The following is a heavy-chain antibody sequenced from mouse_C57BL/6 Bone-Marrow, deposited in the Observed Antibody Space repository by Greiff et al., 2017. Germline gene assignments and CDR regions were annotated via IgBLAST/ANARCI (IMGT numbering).Heavy chain of an antibody. CDR1: GYTFTSYW. Sequence: EVQLQQSGTVLARPGASVKMSCKTSGYTFTSYWMHWVKQRPGQGLEWIGAIYPGNSDTSHNQNFKGKGKLTAVTSASTAYMELSSLTNEDSAVYFCTKDYYGSSSYYVDYWGQGTTLTVSS. V-gene: IGHV1-5*01. CDR2: IYPGNSDT. J-gene: IGHJ2*01. CDR3: TKDYYGSSSYYVDY. D-gene: IGHD1-1*01.